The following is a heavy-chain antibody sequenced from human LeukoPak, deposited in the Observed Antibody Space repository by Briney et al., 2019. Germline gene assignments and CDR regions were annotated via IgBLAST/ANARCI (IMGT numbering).Heavy chain of an antibody. J-gene: IGHJ4*02. Sequence: GGSLRLSCVASDFTFSFYWMTWVRQAPGKGLEWLANILPDGSQKYYVDSVKGRFTISRDNPKNSQYLQINNLKAEDTAVYYCGRLAHNAWYAIDFWGQGALVTVSS. CDR2: ILPDGSQK. V-gene: IGHV3-7*01. D-gene: IGHD6-13*01. CDR3: GRLAHNAWYAIDF. CDR1: DFTFSFYW.